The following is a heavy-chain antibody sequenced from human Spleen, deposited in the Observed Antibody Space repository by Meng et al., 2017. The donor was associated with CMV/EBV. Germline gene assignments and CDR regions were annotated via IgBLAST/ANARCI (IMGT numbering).Heavy chain of an antibody. J-gene: IGHJ4*02. D-gene: IGHD3-22*01. CDR1: GFMFSDYW. V-gene: IGHV3-7*01. CDR3: ARARRGIVAGLDS. CDR2: IKQDGSEK. Sequence: GESLKISCAASGFMFSDYWMTWVRQAPGKGLEWVANIKQDGSEKYYVGSVKGRFSISRDNANKSLYPQMNSLRVEDTAVYYRARARRGIVAGLDSWGQGTLGTVSS.